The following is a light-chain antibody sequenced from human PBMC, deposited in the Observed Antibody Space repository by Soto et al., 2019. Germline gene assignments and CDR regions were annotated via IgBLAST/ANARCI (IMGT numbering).Light chain of an antibody. CDR2: EVS. V-gene: IGLV2-14*01. CDR1: SSDVGGYNY. Sequence: QSALTQPASVSGSPGQSITISCTGTSSDVGGYNYVSWYQQHSGKAPKLMIYEVSNRPSGVSNRFSGSKSGNTASLTISGLQAEDEADYYCSSYTSSSTPFYVFGTGTKVTVL. J-gene: IGLJ1*01. CDR3: SSYTSSSTPFYV.